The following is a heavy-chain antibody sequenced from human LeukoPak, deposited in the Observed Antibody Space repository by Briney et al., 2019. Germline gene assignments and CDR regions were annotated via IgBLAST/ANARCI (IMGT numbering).Heavy chain of an antibody. CDR2: INPNSFGT. Sequence: RASVKVSCKASGYTLTGYYMHWVRQAPVQGLEWMGWINPNSFGTNYAQKFQGRVTMTRDTSISTAYMELSRLRSDGRAVYYCARVPYRYGSDYWGQGAQVTVSS. CDR1: GYTLTGYY. V-gene: IGHV1-2*02. D-gene: IGHD5-18*01. J-gene: IGHJ4*03. CDR3: ARVPYRYGSDY.